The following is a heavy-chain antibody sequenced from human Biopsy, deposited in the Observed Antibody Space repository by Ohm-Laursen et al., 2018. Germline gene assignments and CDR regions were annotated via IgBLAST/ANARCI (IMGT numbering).Heavy chain of an antibody. V-gene: IGHV3-30*18. CDR3: AKDLSVYYYYGIDV. CDR2: ISYDQITK. CDR1: GFTFDDYG. Sequence: SLRLSCAAPGFTFDDYGMHWVRLAPGKGLEWVAVISYDQITKHYADSVRGRFTISRDNSKNTLYLQVNSLRAEDTAVYYCAKDLSVYYYYGIDVWGQGTTVTVSS. D-gene: IGHD5/OR15-5a*01. J-gene: IGHJ6*02.